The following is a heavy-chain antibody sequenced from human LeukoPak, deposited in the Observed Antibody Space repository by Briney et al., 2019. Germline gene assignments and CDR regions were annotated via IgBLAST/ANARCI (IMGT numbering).Heavy chain of an antibody. CDR1: GGTFSSYA. CDR2: IIPIFGTA. J-gene: IGHJ4*02. Sequence: SVKVSCKASGGTFSSYAISWVRQAPGQGLEWMGGIIPIFGTANYAQKFQGRVTITTDESTSTAYMELSSLRSEDTAVYYCARGDSSGYSSFDYWGRGTLVTVSS. D-gene: IGHD3-22*01. V-gene: IGHV1-69*05. CDR3: ARGDSSGYSSFDY.